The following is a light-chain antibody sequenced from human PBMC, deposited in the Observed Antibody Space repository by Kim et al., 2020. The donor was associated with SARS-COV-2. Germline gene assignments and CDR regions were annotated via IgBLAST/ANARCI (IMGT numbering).Light chain of an antibody. Sequence: QSVLTQAPSASGTPGQSVTISCSGSRSNIGTNYVFWYQQLPGTAPKLLIYRNNQRPSGVPDRFSGSKSGTSASLAISGLRSEDEADYYCAAWDDSLRGGVFGGGTKLTVL. V-gene: IGLV1-47*01. CDR2: RNN. CDR1: RSNIGTNY. J-gene: IGLJ3*02. CDR3: AAWDDSLRGGV.